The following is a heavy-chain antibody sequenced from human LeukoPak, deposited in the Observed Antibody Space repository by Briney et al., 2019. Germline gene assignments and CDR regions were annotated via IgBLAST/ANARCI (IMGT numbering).Heavy chain of an antibody. Sequence: GGSLRLSCAASGFTFSSYAMSWVRQAPGKGLEWVSAISGSGGSTYYADSVKGRFTISRDNSKNTLYLQMNSLRAEDTAVYYCAKDKRPLKSTALLDYWGQGTLVTVSS. CDR2: ISGSGGST. V-gene: IGHV3-23*01. D-gene: IGHD5-18*01. CDR3: AKDKRPLKSTALLDY. J-gene: IGHJ4*02. CDR1: GFTFSSYA.